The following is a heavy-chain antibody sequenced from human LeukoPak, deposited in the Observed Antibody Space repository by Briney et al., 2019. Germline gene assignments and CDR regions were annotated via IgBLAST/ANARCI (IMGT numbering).Heavy chain of an antibody. CDR2: IHYSGST. V-gene: IGHV4-59*01. Sequence: SETLSLTCTVFGGSISSYYWSWIRQPPGKGLEWIGYIHYSGSTNYNPSLKSRVTISVDTSKNQFSLKLSSVTAADTAVYYCARVPFTYYYDSSGPAHFDYWGQGTLVTVSS. CDR1: GGSISSYY. CDR3: ARVPFTYYYDSSGPAHFDY. J-gene: IGHJ4*02. D-gene: IGHD3-22*01.